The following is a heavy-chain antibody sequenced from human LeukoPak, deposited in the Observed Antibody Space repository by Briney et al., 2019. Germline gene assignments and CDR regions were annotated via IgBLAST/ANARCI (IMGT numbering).Heavy chain of an antibody. J-gene: IGHJ4*02. CDR3: ARDDYGWGSHPY. D-gene: IGHD3-10*01. V-gene: IGHV3-7*04. Sequence: GGSLRLSCAGSGLTFSSYWMTWVRQAPGNGLEWVANIKPDGSEKAYVDSVKGRFTISRDNAKNSLYLQMNSLRAEDTAVYYCARDDYGWGSHPYWGQGTLVTVSS. CDR1: GLTFSSYW. CDR2: IKPDGSEK.